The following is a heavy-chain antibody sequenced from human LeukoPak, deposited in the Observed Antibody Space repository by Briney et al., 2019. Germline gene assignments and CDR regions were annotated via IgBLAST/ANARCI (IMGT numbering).Heavy chain of an antibody. D-gene: IGHD2-15*01. V-gene: IGHV3-15*01. CDR2: IKSKTDGGTT. CDR3: TTDPDIVVAVAADKGKKIDY. CDR1: GFTFSNAW. Sequence: PGGSLRLSCAASGFTFSNAWMSWVRQAPGKGLEWVGRIKSKTDGGTTDYAAPVKGRFTISRDDSKNTLYLQMNSLKTEDTAVYYCTTDPDIVVAVAADKGKKIDYWGQGTLVTVSS. J-gene: IGHJ4*02.